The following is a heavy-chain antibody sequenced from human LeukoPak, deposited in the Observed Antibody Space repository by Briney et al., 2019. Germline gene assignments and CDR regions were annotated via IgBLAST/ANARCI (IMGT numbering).Heavy chain of an antibody. CDR2: ISYDGSNK. J-gene: IGHJ4*02. V-gene: IGHV3-30*04. Sequence: GRSLRLSCAASGFTFSSYAMHWVRQAPGKGLEWVAVISYDGSNKYHADSVKGRFTISRDNSKNTLYLQMNSLRAEDTAVYYCARGPPMVRGVKFDYWGQGTLVTVSS. CDR1: GFTFSSYA. CDR3: ARGPPMVRGVKFDY. D-gene: IGHD3-10*01.